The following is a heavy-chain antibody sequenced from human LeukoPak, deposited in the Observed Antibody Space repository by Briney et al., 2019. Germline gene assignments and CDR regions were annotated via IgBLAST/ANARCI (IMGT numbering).Heavy chain of an antibody. J-gene: IGHJ4*02. V-gene: IGHV3-30*02. D-gene: IGHD6-19*01. CDR3: AKDTRYTSGWFNDD. CDR2: IRYDGGNK. Sequence: GGSLRLSCGVSGFSFSSYGVHWVRQAPGKGLEWVAFIRYDGGNKDYADSVKGRFTISRDNSKNTLYLQMNSLRAEDTAVYYCAKDTRYTSGWFNDDWGQGTLVTVSS. CDR1: GFSFSSYG.